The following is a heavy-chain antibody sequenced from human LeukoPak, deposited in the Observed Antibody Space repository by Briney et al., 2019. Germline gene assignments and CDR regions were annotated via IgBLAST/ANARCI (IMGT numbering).Heavy chain of an antibody. D-gene: IGHD3-10*01. J-gene: IGHJ6*02. V-gene: IGHV3-74*01. CDR3: AKVPYSDYGSGRSPFMDA. Sequence: GGSLRLSCAASGFTFSSYWMHWVRQAPGKGLVWVSRINSDGSSTSYADSVKGRFTISRDNAKNTLYLQMNSLRAEDAAVYYCAKVPYSDYGSGRSPFMDAWGQGTTVAISS. CDR2: INSDGSST. CDR1: GFTFSSYW.